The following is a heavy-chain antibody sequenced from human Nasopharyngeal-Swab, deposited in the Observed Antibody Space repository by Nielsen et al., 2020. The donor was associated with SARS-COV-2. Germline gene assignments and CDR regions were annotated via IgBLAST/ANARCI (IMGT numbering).Heavy chain of an antibody. CDR1: GFTFSSYS. D-gene: IGHD1-26*01. CDR2: ISSGSNSSSTI. Sequence: GESLKISCAVSGFTFSSYSMNWVRQAPGKGLEWVSYISSGSNSSSTIYYADSVKGRFTISRDNAKNSLYLQMHSLRDEDTAVYYCARVGGAHYFDYWGQGTLVTVSS. CDR3: ARVGGAHYFDY. V-gene: IGHV3-48*02. J-gene: IGHJ4*02.